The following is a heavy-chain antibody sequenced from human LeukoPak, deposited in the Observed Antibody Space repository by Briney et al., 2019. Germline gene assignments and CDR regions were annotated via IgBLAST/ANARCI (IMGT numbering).Heavy chain of an antibody. V-gene: IGHV3-9*01. D-gene: IGHD6-13*01. Sequence: PGRSLRLSCAASGFTFDDYAMHWVRQAPGKGLEWVSGISWNSGSIAYADSVKGRFTISRDNAKNSLYLQMNSRRAEDTALYYCAKAPLGSSWYLSSQHGGRGTLATVSS. CDR2: ISWNSGSI. CDR1: GFTFDDYA. J-gene: IGHJ1*01. CDR3: AKAPLGSSWYLSSQH.